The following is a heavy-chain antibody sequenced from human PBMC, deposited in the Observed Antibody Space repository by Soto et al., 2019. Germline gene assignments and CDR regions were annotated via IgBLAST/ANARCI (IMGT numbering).Heavy chain of an antibody. D-gene: IGHD1-26*01. CDR1: GFTFSRYA. CDR2: ISGSGGNA. CDR3: AKDGASGSSPPYYYYGMDV. V-gene: IGHV3-23*01. Sequence: EVQLLESGGGLVQPGGSLRLSCAASGFTFSRYAMSWVRQAPGKGLEWVSTISGSGGNAYYADSVKGRFTISRDNSKNTLRLQMNSLGAEDTAVYYCAKDGASGSSPPYYYYGMDVWGQGTTVTVSS. J-gene: IGHJ6*02.